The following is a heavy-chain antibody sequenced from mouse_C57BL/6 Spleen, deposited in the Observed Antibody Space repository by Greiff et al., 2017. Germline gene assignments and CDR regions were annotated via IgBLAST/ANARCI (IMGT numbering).Heavy chain of an antibody. D-gene: IGHD4-1*01. CDR3: AREEAGLGRFYAMDY. Sequence: QQSCKASGYTFTSYWMHWVKQRPGRGLEWIGRIDPNSGGTKYNEKFKSKATLTVDKPSSTAYMQLSSLTSEDSAVYYCAREEAGLGRFYAMDYWGQGTSVTVSS. J-gene: IGHJ4*01. V-gene: IGHV1-72*01. CDR2: IDPNSGGT. CDR1: GYTFTSYW.